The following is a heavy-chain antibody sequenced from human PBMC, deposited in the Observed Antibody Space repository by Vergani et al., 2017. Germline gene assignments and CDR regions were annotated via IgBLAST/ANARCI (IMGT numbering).Heavy chain of an antibody. J-gene: IGHJ4*02. CDR1: GFTFSDYY. CDR2: ISSSSSYT. Sequence: VQLVESGGGLVKPGGSLRLSCAASGFTFSDYYMSWIRQAPGKGLEWVSYISSSSSYTNYADSVKGRFTISRDNAKNSLYLQMNSLRAEDTAVYYCARVICSGGSCYYFDYWGQGTLVTVSS. CDR3: ARVICSGGSCYYFDY. V-gene: IGHV3-11*05. D-gene: IGHD2-15*01.